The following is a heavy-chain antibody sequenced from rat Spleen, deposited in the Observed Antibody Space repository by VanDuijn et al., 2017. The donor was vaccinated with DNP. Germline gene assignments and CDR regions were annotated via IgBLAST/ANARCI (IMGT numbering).Heavy chain of an antibody. CDR2: ISPSGGST. CDR3: ATDETIAGIDGVMDA. D-gene: IGHD1-2*01. Sequence: EVQLVESGGGLVQPGRSLKLSCAASGFTFSNYGMHWIRQAPTKGLEWVASISPSGGSTYYRDSVKGRFTSSRDNAKSTLYLQMDSLRSEDTATYYCATDETIAGIDGVMDAWGQGVMVKVSS. J-gene: IGHJ2*01. V-gene: IGHV5-19*01. CDR1: GFTFSNYG.